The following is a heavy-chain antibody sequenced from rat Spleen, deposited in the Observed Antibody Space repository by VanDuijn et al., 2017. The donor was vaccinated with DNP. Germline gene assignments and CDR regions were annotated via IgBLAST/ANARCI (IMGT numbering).Heavy chain of an antibody. V-gene: IGHV2S12*01. CDR3: TRGFNNYGFFDY. D-gene: IGHD1-10*01. CDR1: GFSLTSYA. CDR2: ISSGENT. J-gene: IGHJ2*01. Sequence: QVRLRESGPGLVQPSHTLSLTCTVSGFSLTSYAVSWVRQPPGKGLEWIAAISSGENTYYNSTLKSRLSLSRDTSTNQIFLKMNSLQIEDTAIYFCTRGFNNYGFFDYWGHGVMVTVSS.